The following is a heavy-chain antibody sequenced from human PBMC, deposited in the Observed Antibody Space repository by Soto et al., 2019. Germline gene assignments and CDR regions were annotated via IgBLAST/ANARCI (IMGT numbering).Heavy chain of an antibody. CDR2: ISGSGGST. J-gene: IGHJ4*02. D-gene: IGHD3-10*01. CDR3: AKSPLYGSGSYNDY. Sequence: EVQLLESGGGLVQPGGSLRLSCAASGFTFSSDSMSWVRQAPGKGLEWVSAISGSGGSTYYADSVKGRFTISRDNSKNTLYLQMNSLRAEDTAVYYCAKSPLYGSGSYNDYWGQGTLVTVSS. CDR1: GFTFSSDS. V-gene: IGHV3-23*01.